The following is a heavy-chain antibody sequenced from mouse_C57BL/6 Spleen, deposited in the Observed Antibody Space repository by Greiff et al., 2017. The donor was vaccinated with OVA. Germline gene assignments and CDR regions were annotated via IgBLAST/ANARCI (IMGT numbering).Heavy chain of an antibody. D-gene: IGHD2-4*01. CDR1: GYAFSSSW. CDR2: IYPGDGDT. J-gene: IGHJ3*01. CDR3: ARSYDYDDAY. V-gene: IGHV1-82*01. Sequence: VQLQQSGPELVKPGASVKISCKASGYAFSSSWMNWVKQRPGKGLEWIGRIYPGDGDTNYNGKFKGKATLTADKSSSTAYMQLSSLTSEDSAVYFCARSYDYDDAYWGQGTLVTVSA.